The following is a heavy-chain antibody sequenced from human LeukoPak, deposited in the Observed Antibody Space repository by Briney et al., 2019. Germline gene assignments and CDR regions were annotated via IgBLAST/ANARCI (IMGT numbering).Heavy chain of an antibody. CDR1: GFAFSTFP. CDR2: ISGSGGRT. Sequence: PGGSLRLSRAASGFAFSTFPMSWVRQAPGKGLEWVSAISGSGGRTYYADSVKGRFTISRDNSKNTVYLQMNSLRVEDTAAFYCAKEGYSGSPYVEYCGQGTLVTVSS. D-gene: IGHD5-12*01. J-gene: IGHJ4*02. CDR3: AKEGYSGSPYVEY. V-gene: IGHV3-23*01.